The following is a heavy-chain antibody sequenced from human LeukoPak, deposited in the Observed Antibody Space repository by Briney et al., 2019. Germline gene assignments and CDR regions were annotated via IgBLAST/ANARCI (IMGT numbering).Heavy chain of an antibody. CDR3: ARGPYWFFDL. CDR1: GSTFSSNH. Sequence: GGSLRLSCAASGSTFSSNHMSWVRQAPGKGLEWVSVFYSDGSPYYVDSVKGRFTISRDHSKNTLYLQITSLRAEDTAVYYCARGPYWFFDLGGRGALVTVSS. J-gene: IGHJ2*01. CDR2: FYSDGSP. V-gene: IGHV3-66*01.